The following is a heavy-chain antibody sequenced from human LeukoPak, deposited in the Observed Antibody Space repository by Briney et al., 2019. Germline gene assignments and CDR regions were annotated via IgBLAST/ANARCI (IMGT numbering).Heavy chain of an antibody. V-gene: IGHV3-21*01. CDR3: ARSSLEELLWFGEYPEFDY. Sequence: KTGGSLRFSCAASGFTFSSYSMNWVRQAPGKGLEWVSSISSSSSYIYYADSVKGRFTISRDNAKNSLYLQMNSLRAEDTAVYYCARSSLEELLWFGEYPEFDYWGQGTLVTVSS. CDR1: GFTFSSYS. J-gene: IGHJ4*02. D-gene: IGHD3-10*01. CDR2: ISSSSSYI.